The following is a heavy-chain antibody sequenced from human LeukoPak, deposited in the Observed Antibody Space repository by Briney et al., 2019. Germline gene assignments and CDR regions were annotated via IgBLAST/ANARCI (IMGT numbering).Heavy chain of an antibody. CDR1: GGSISSGDYY. J-gene: IGHJ3*02. CDR3: ARDVGAARGGGAFDI. V-gene: IGHV4-30-4*01. CDR2: IYYSGST. Sequence: SQTLSLTCTVSGGSISSGDYYWSWIRQPPGKGLEWIGYIYYSGSTYYNPSLKSRVTISVDTSKNQFSLKLSSVTAADTAVYYCARDVGAARGGGAFDIWGQGTMVTVSS. D-gene: IGHD3-16*01.